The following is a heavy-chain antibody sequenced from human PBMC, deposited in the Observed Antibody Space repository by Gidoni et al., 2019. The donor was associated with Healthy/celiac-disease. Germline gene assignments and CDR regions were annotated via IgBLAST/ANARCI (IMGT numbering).Heavy chain of an antibody. V-gene: IGHV1-69*01. CDR1: GDTFSSYA. CDR2: VIPIFGTA. J-gene: IGHJ6*03. CDR3: ARKSVGGPYYYYMDV. Sequence: QVQLVQSGAEVKKPGSSVKVSCKASGDTFSSYAISWVRQAPGQGLEWMGGVIPIFGTANYAQKFQGRVTITADESTSTAYMELSSLRSEDTAVYYCARKSVGGPYYYYMDVWGKGTTVTVSS. D-gene: IGHD6-25*01.